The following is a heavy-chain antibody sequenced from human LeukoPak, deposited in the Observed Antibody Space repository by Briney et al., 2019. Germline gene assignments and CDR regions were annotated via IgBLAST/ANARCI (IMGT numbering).Heavy chain of an antibody. CDR1: GFTVSSNS. J-gene: IGHJ4*02. CDR2: IYSDNT. D-gene: IGHD1-26*01. Sequence: PGGSLRLSCTVSGFTVSSNSMSWVRQAPGKGLEWVSFIYSDNTHYSDSVKGRFTISRDNAKNSLYLQMNSLRAEDTAVYYCARGGGSYDYWGQGTLVTVSS. V-gene: IGHV3-53*01. CDR3: ARGGGSYDY.